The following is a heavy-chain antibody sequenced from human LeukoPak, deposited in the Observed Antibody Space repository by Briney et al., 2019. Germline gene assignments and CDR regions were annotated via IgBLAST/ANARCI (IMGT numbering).Heavy chain of an antibody. CDR3: AREGHTPAMVRGADDAFDI. V-gene: IGHV4-30-4*08. J-gene: IGHJ3*02. CDR1: GGSISSGDYY. Sequence: SSETLSLTCTVSGGSISSGDYYWSWIRQPPGKGLEWIGYIYYSGSTYYNPSLKSRVTISVDTSKNQFSLKLSSVTAADTAVYYCAREGHTPAMVRGADDAFDIWGQGTMVTVSS. D-gene: IGHD3-10*01. CDR2: IYYSGST.